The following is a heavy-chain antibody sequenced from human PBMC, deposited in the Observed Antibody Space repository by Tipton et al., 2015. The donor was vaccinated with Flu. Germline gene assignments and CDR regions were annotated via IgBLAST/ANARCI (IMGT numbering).Heavy chain of an antibody. CDR1: GFTFSNSA. Sequence: GSLRLSCAASGFTFSNSAMNWVRQAPGKGLEWVSTFSGSGDSTYYADSVKGRFTISRDNSKNTLYLQMNSLRAEDTAVYYCASGYYDSSDYYFLPLNYFDYWGQGTLVTVSS. J-gene: IGHJ4*02. CDR2: FSGSGDST. CDR3: ASGYYDSSDYYFLPLNYFDY. D-gene: IGHD3-22*01. V-gene: IGHV3-23*01.